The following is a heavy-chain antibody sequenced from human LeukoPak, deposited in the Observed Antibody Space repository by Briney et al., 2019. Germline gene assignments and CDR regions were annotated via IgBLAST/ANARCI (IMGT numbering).Heavy chain of an antibody. CDR3: ASKGRSGPFNWFDP. J-gene: IGHJ5*02. D-gene: IGHD2-15*01. Sequence: PSETLSLTCAVSGGSISSSNRWSWVRQPPGKGLEWIGEIYHSGSTNYNPSLKSRVTISVDKSKNQFSLKLSSVTAADTAVYYCASKGRSGPFNWFDPWGQGTLVTVSS. CDR2: IYHSGST. CDR1: GGSISSSNR. V-gene: IGHV4-4*02.